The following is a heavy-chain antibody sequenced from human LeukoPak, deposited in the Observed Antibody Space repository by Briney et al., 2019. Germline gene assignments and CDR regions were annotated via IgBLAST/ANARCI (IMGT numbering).Heavy chain of an antibody. CDR2: IGTAGDT. CDR3: ARASGSYYSAPLDY. Sequence: TGGSLRLSCAASGFTFSSYDMHWARQATGKGLEWVSAIGTAGDTYYPGSVKGRFTISRENAKNSLYLQMNSLRAEDTAVYYCARASGSYYSAPLDYWGQGTLVTVSS. CDR1: GFTFSSYD. J-gene: IGHJ4*02. D-gene: IGHD1-26*01. V-gene: IGHV3-13*01.